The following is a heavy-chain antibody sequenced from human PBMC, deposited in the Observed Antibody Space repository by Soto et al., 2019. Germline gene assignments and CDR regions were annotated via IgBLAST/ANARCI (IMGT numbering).Heavy chain of an antibody. CDR3: AKDVQLWSWGYGMDV. D-gene: IGHD5-18*01. V-gene: IGHV3-30*18. J-gene: IGHJ6*02. Sequence: QVQLVESGGGVVQPGRSLRLSCAASGFTFSSYGMHWVRQAPGKGLEWVAVISYDGSNKYYADSVKGRFTISRDNSKNPLYLQMNSLRAEDTAVYYCAKDVQLWSWGYGMDVWGQGTTVTVSS. CDR1: GFTFSSYG. CDR2: ISYDGSNK.